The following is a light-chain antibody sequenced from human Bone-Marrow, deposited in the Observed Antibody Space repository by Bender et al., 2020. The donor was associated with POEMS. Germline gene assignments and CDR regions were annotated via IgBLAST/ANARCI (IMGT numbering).Light chain of an antibody. J-gene: IGLJ3*02. CDR2: SSH. CDR3: AVWNDSLDGWV. CDR1: SSNIGAHA. Sequence: QSVLTQPPSASGTPGQRVTISCSGGSSNIGAHAVNWYQHLPGTAPKLLIYSSHRRPSEVPDRFSGSRSGTSASLAISGLQSEDEADYYCAVWNDSLDGWVFSGETKLTVL. V-gene: IGLV1-44*01.